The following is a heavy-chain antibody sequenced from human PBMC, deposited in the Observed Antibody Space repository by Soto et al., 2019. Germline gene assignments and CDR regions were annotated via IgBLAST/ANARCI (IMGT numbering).Heavy chain of an antibody. CDR2: IYYSGST. V-gene: IGHV4-59*01. J-gene: IGHJ5*02. CDR3: ARDIYYGGHPAFDP. D-gene: IGHD1-26*01. Sequence: SETMSLTCTVAGGSISAVGGSWIRQTQGKGLEWIGYIYYSGSTNYNPSLKSRVTISVDTSKNQFSLKLSSVTAADTAVYYCARDIYYGGHPAFDPWGQGTLVTVSS. CDR1: GGSISAVG.